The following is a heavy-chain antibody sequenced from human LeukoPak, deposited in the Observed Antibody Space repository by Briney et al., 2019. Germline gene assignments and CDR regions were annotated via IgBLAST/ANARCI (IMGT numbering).Heavy chain of an antibody. Sequence: PGGSLRLSCAASGFTFSSFTMGWLRQAPGKGLDWVSGISGGGGSTYFADSVKGRFTISRDNSKNTLFLQMNSLRAEDTAVYYCAKGYSSSWYYYHMDVWGKGTTVTVSS. J-gene: IGHJ6*03. CDR1: GFTFSSFT. CDR2: ISGGGGST. D-gene: IGHD6-13*01. V-gene: IGHV3-23*01. CDR3: AKGYSSSWYYYHMDV.